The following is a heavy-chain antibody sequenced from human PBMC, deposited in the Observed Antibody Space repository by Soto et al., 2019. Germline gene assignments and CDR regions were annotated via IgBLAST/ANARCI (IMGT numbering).Heavy chain of an antibody. Sequence: SETLSLTCNVSGGSISNYYWAWIRQSPEKGLEWIGYMYYNGNINYNPSLKSRVTISIDTSKNQFSLTLKSVTAADTAVYYCASGGNWFDPWGQGVLVTVSS. CDR3: ASGGNWFDP. CDR2: MYYNGNI. D-gene: IGHD3-16*01. CDR1: GGSISNYY. V-gene: IGHV4-59*01. J-gene: IGHJ5*02.